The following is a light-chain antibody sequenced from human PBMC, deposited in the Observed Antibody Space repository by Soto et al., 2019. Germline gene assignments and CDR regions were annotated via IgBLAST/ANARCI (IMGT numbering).Light chain of an antibody. CDR2: DAS. V-gene: IGKV3-11*01. CDR3: QQRSNWPIT. J-gene: IGKJ5*01. CDR1: HSVTTH. Sequence: EIVLTQSPDTLSLSPGERATLSCWASHSVTTHLAWFQQRPGQTPRLLIYDASTRAPGIPARFSGRGSGADFTLTISSREPEDFAVYYCQQRSNWPITFGQGTRLEIK.